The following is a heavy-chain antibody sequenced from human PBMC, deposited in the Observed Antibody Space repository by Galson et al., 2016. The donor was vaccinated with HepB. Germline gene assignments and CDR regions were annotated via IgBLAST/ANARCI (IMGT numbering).Heavy chain of an antibody. J-gene: IGHJ4*02. Sequence: SLRLSCAASGFIFSSYAMYWVRQTPGKGLEWVAFIWYDGSKKYYADSVKGRLTISRDNPRDTLYLQMNSLRAEDTAVYLCARWNNGNSLDYWGQGILVTVSS. CDR2: IWYDGSKK. CDR1: GFIFSSYA. V-gene: IGHV3-33*07. CDR3: ARWNNGNSLDY. D-gene: IGHD1/OR15-1a*01.